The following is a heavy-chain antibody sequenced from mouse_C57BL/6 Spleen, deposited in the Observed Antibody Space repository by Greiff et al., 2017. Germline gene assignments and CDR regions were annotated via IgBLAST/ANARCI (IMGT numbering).Heavy chain of an antibody. D-gene: IGHD2-1*01. V-gene: IGHV1-42*01. Sequence: EVQLQQSGPELVKPGASVKISCKASGYSFTGYYMNWVKQSPEKSLEWIGEINPSTGGTTYNQKFKAKATLTVDKSSSTAYMQLKSLTSEDSAVYYCATIYYGNYYAMDYWGQGTSVTVSS. CDR1: GYSFTGYY. CDR2: INPSTGGT. J-gene: IGHJ4*01. CDR3: ATIYYGNYYAMDY.